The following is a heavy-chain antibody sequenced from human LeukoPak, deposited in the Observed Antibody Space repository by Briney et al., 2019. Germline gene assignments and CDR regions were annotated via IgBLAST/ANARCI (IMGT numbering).Heavy chain of an antibody. CDR2: IKEDGSET. Sequence: PGGSLRLSCAPSGFTFSRSWMDWVRQAPGKGLKWVANIKEDGSETHYVDFAKGRFTISRDNAKNSLLLQVDNLRVEDTAIYYCSRSLNFWGQGTLVTVSP. CDR3: SRSLNF. J-gene: IGHJ4*02. CDR1: GFTFSRSW. V-gene: IGHV3-7*01.